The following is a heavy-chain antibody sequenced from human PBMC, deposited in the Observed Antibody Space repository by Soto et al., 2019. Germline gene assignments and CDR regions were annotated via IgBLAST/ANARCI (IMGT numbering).Heavy chain of an antibody. Sequence: QVQLQESGPGLVKPSETLSLTCTVSGGSISNFYWTWIRQPPGKGLEWIGNVHYSGTTNYNPSVSRRVTTSVDRAKNQPSQTLTSVTAADTALYYGARHKDAGSDRGGMDVWGQGTTVTVSS. J-gene: IGHJ6*02. CDR3: ARHKDAGSDRGGMDV. D-gene: IGHD6-25*01. CDR1: GGSISNFY. CDR2: VHYSGTT. V-gene: IGHV4-59*08.